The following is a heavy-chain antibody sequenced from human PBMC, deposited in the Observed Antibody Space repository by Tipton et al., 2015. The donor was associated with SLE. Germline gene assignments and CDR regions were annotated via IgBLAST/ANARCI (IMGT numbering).Heavy chain of an antibody. J-gene: IGHJ6*02. Sequence: TLSLTCTVSGGSISSGSYYWSWIRQPAGKGLEWIGRIYTSGSTNYNPSLKSRVTISVHRSKNKFSLRLSSVTAADTAVYYCASGRCSSTSCYVAPYGLDVWGQGTTVTVSS. CDR1: GGSISSGSYY. V-gene: IGHV4-61*02. CDR3: ASGRCSSTSCYVAPYGLDV. D-gene: IGHD2-2*01. CDR2: IYTSGST.